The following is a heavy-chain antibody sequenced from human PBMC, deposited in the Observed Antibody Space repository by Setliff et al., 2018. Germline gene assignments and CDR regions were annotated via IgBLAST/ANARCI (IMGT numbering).Heavy chain of an antibody. CDR1: GDSLSGDNYF. D-gene: IGHD2-21*01. Sequence: SETLSLTCTVSGDSLSGDNYFWSWIRHLPGKGLQWLGHIYYTGKTYYNPSLKSRLEMSVDTSKREFALRLSSDDTAIYYCAKGTGSYCGGNSCPPYWFDPWGQGTLVTVSS. CDR3: AKGTGSYCGGNSCPPYWFDP. V-gene: IGHV4-30-4*02. CDR2: IYYTGKT. J-gene: IGHJ5*02.